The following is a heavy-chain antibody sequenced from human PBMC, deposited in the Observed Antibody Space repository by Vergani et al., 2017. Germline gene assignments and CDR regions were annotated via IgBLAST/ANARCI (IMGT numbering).Heavy chain of an antibody. V-gene: IGHV4-34*01. J-gene: IGHJ6*03. CDR1: GGSCRGNY. CDR3: ARVQELYDFXSGYRVRYYYYMDV. Sequence: QEQQQQWGAGRRKPAERKARTCAVYGGSCRGNYWSWIRQPPGKGQEWYGEINHSDSTNYNPSLKSRFTISVDTSKNQFSLKLSSVTSADTAVYYCARVQELYDFXSGYRVRYYYYMDVWGKGTTVTVSS. D-gene: IGHD3-3*01. CDR2: INHSDST.